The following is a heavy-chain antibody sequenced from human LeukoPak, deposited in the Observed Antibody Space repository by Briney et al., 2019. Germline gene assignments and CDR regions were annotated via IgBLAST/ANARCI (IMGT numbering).Heavy chain of an antibody. J-gene: IGHJ4*02. CDR2: ISYDGSNK. Sequence: PGGSLRLSCAASGFTFSSYAMHWVRQAPGKGLEWVAVISYDGSNKYYADSVKGRFTISRDNSKNTLYLQMNSLRAEDTAVYYCARDPEGYSSPRFFDYWGQGTLVTVSS. V-gene: IGHV3-30-3*01. CDR1: GFTFSSYA. CDR3: ARDPEGYSSPRFFDY. D-gene: IGHD5-18*01.